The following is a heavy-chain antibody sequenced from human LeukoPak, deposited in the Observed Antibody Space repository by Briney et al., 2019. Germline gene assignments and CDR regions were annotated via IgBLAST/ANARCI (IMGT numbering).Heavy chain of an antibody. Sequence: GGSLRLSCAASGFTFSSYGMHWVRQAPGKGLEWVAFIRYDGSNKYYADSVKGRFTISRDNSKNTLYLQMNSLRAEDTAVYYCARGVQGGWLQSYYFDYWGQGTLVTVSS. CDR2: IRYDGSNK. V-gene: IGHV3-30*02. CDR1: GFTFSSYG. J-gene: IGHJ4*02. CDR3: ARGVQGGWLQSYYFDY. D-gene: IGHD5-24*01.